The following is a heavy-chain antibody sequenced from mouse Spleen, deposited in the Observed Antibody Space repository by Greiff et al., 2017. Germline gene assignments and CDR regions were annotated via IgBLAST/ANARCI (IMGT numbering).Heavy chain of an antibody. D-gene: IGHD2-14*01. Sequence: EVQLQQSGAELVRPGASVKLSCTASGFNIKDDYMHWVKQRPEQGLEWIGWIDPENGDTEYASKFQGKATITADTSSNTAYLQLSSLTSEDTAVYYCTSYYRYPWFAYWGQGTLVTVSA. CDR3: TSYYRYPWFAY. J-gene: IGHJ3*01. CDR2: IDPENGDT. CDR1: GFNIKDDY. V-gene: IGHV14-4*01.